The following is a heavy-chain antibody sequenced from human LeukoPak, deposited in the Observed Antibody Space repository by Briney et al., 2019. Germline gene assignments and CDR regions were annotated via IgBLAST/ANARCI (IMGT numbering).Heavy chain of an antibody. D-gene: IGHD3-3*01. Sequence: PGGSLRLSCAASGFTFDDYGMSWVRQAPGKGLEWVSGINWNGGSTGYADSVKGRFTISRDNAKNSLYLQMNSLRAEDTALYYCARVCLTIFTCNWGYYFDYWGQGTLVTVSS. J-gene: IGHJ4*02. CDR3: ARVCLTIFTCNWGYYFDY. V-gene: IGHV3-20*04. CDR1: GFTFDDYG. CDR2: INWNGGST.